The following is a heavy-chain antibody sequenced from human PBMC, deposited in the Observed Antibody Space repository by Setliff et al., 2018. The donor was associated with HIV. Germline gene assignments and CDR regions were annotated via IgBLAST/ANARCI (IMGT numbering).Heavy chain of an antibody. CDR3: ARVSRSGWFFDW. Sequence: VKVSCKASGYNLSSNGISWVRQAPGQGLEWMGWISSYNGNTKYAQKVQDRVAMTKDTSTSTAYMELRSLRSDDTAVYYCARVSRSGWFFDWWGQGSLVTVSS. CDR1: GYNLSSNG. J-gene: IGHJ4*02. CDR2: ISSYNGNT. V-gene: IGHV1-18*01. D-gene: IGHD6-19*01.